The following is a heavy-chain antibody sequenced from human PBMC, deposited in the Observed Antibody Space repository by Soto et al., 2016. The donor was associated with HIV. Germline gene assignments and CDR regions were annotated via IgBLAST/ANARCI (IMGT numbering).Heavy chain of an antibody. Sequence: EVQLLESGGGLVQPGGSLRLSCAASGFTFSSYAMSWVRQAPGKGLEWVSAISGSGGSTYYADSVKGRFTISRDNSKNTLYLQMNSLRAEDTAVYYCAKDPYSGSSKAYYFDYWGQGTLVTVSS. CDR3: AKDPYSGSSKAYYFDY. J-gene: IGHJ4*02. D-gene: IGHD1-26*01. V-gene: IGHV3-23*01. CDR1: GFTFSSYA. CDR2: ISGSGGST.